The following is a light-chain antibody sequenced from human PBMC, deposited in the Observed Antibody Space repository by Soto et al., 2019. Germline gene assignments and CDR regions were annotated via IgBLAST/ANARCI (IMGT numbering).Light chain of an antibody. V-gene: IGKV1-27*01. CDR3: QKWKSAPVT. J-gene: IGKJ4*02. CDR1: QGISSY. Sequence: IRMTQSPSSFSASTGDRVTLTCRASQGISSYFAWYYQKPGRHATRLLYAAATFQSGVPSQFCGGGCGTDFTLTISSLLQEDVATYYCQKWKSAPVTFGGGTKVDIK. CDR2: AAA.